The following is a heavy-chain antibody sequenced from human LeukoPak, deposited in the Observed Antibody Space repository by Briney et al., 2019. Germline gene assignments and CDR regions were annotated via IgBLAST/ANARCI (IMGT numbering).Heavy chain of an antibody. V-gene: IGHV3-13*01. CDR2: IGTDGDT. Sequence: PGGSLRLSCAASGFTFSSYDMHWVRQATGKGLEWVSGIGTDGDTYYPGSVKGRFTISRENAKNSLYLQMNSLRAGDTAVYYCARVLGSGTYGMDVWGQGTTVTVSS. CDR1: GFTFSSYD. J-gene: IGHJ6*02. CDR3: ARVLGSGTYGMDV. D-gene: IGHD3-10*01.